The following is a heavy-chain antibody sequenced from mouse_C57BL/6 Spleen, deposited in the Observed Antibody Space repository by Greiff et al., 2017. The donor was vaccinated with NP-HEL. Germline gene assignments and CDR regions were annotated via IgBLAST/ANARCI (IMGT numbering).Heavy chain of an antibody. CDR2: IDPSDSYT. V-gene: IGHV1-69*01. D-gene: IGHD1-1*01. CDR1: GYTFTSYW. CDR3: ARLSTTVVAPYYFDY. J-gene: IGHJ2*01. Sequence: QVQLQQPGAELVMPGASVKLSCKASGYTFTSYWMHWVKQRPGQGLEWIGEIDPSDSYTNYNQKFTGKSTLTVDKSSSTAYMQLSSLTSEDSAVYYCARLSTTVVAPYYFDYWGKGTTRTVSS.